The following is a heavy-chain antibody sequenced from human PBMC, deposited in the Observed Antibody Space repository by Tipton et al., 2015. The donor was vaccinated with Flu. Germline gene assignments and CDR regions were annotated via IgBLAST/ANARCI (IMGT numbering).Heavy chain of an antibody. CDR2: INDSGGT. Sequence: LRLSCAVYVGSFSGYYWSWIRQPPGKGLEWIGEINDSGGTHYNPSLKSRVTISVDTSKNQFSLKLSSVTAADTAVYYCARRRDGYNCFDYWGQGTRVTVSS. V-gene: IGHV4-34*01. J-gene: IGHJ4*02. D-gene: IGHD5-24*01. CDR3: ARRRDGYNCFDY. CDR1: VGSFSGYY.